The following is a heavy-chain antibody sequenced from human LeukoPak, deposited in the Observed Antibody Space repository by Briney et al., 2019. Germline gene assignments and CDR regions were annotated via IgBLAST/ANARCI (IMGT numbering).Heavy chain of an antibody. CDR2: ISGSGTTT. CDR3: AKDQVVPFDY. Sequence: PGETLRLSCAASGFTFRSSGMSWVRQAPGKGLEWVSYISGSGTTTHYADSVKGRFTISRDNSKNTLYLQMNSLRAEDTAVYFCAKDQVVPFDYWGQGTLVTVSS. V-gene: IGHV3-23*01. D-gene: IGHD2-2*01. J-gene: IGHJ4*02. CDR1: GFTFRSSG.